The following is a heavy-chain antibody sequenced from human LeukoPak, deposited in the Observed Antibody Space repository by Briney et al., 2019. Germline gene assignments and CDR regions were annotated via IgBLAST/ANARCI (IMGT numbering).Heavy chain of an antibody. CDR1: GFTFRTYA. CDR2: ITSSGSNT. CDR3: AKGGYYDSSGYLPGDY. V-gene: IGHV3-23*01. D-gene: IGHD3-22*01. Sequence: PGGSMRLSCAASGFTFRTYAMSWVRQAPGKGLEWVSAITSSGSNTFYANSVKGRFTISRDNSKNTLYLQMNSLRAEDTAVYYCAKGGYYDSSGYLPGDYWGQGTLVTVSS. J-gene: IGHJ4*02.